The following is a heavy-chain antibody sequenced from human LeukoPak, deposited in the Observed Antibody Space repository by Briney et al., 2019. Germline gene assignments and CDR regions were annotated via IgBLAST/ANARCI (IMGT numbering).Heavy chain of an antibody. CDR2: ISGSGGST. D-gene: IGHD3-10*01. Sequence: PGGSLRLSCAASGFSFSSHAMSWVRQAPGKGLEWVSGISGSGGSTYFAGSVRGRFTISRDNAKNSLYLQMNSLRAEDTAVYYCARVGLPPYAMDVWGQGTTVTVSS. CDR3: ARVGLPPYAMDV. J-gene: IGHJ6*02. CDR1: GFSFSSHA. V-gene: IGHV3-23*01.